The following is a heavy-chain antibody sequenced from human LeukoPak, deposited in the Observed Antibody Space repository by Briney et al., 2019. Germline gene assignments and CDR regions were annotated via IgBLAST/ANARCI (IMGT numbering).Heavy chain of an antibody. D-gene: IGHD1-14*01. Sequence: GRSLRLSCAASGFTFSSYAMHWVRQAPGKGLEWVAVISYDGSNKYYADSVKGRFTISRDNSKNTLYLQMNSLRAEDTAVYYCARDNNPLLGYAFDIWGQGTMVTVSS. J-gene: IGHJ3*02. V-gene: IGHV3-30-3*01. CDR3: ARDNNPLLGYAFDI. CDR1: GFTFSSYA. CDR2: ISYDGSNK.